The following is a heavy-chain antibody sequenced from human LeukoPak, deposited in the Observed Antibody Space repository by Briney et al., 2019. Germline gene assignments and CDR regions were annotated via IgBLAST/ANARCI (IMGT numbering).Heavy chain of an antibody. D-gene: IGHD3-22*01. CDR1: GSTVSNNY. V-gene: IGHV3-23*01. CDR3: AKRGPGYDKSTYPPHYFDY. Sequence: PRGSLRLSCAASGSTVSNNYMSWVRQAPGKGLEWVSGISVSGGRTDYADSVKGRFTISRDNSKDTLYLQMNSLTAEDTAVYYCAKRGPGYDKSTYPPHYFDYWGQGTLVTVSS. J-gene: IGHJ4*02. CDR2: ISVSGGRT.